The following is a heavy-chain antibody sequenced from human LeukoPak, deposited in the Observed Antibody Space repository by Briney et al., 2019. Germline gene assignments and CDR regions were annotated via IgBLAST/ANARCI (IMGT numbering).Heavy chain of an antibody. CDR1: GGSASGYY. V-gene: IGHV4-34*01. CDR2: TNHNGNA. Sequence: SETLSLTCAVFGGSASGYYWSWIRQPPGKGLEWIGETNHNGNANNNPSLKSRVTISVDTAKNQVSLNLSSVTAADTAVYYCARRWVYDKRAFDAWGQGTMVTVSS. CDR3: ARRWVYDKRAFDA. J-gene: IGHJ3*01. D-gene: IGHD3-16*01.